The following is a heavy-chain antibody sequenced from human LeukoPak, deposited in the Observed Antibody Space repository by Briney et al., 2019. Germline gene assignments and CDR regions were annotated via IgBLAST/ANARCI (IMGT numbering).Heavy chain of an antibody. CDR1: GGSISSYY. CDR3: ARQTMYYYDSSGYYYFDY. J-gene: IGHJ4*02. V-gene: IGHV4-59*01. D-gene: IGHD3-22*01. Sequence: PSETLSLTCTVSGGSISSYYWSWIRQPPGKGLEWIGYIYYSGSTNYNPSLKSRVTISVDTSKSQFSLKLSSVTAADTAVYYCARQTMYYYDSSGYYYFDYWGQGTLVTVSS. CDR2: IYYSGST.